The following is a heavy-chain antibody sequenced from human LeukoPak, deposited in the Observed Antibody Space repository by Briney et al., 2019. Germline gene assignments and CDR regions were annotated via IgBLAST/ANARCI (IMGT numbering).Heavy chain of an antibody. J-gene: IGHJ4*02. CDR3: ARLARRASFDY. D-gene: IGHD6-6*01. CDR2: IYTSGST. Sequence: SDTLSLTCTVSGGSISSGSYYWSWIRQPAGKGLEWIGRIYTSGSTNYNPSLKSRVTISVDTSKNQFSLKLSSVTAADTAVYYCARLARRASFDYWGQGTLVTVSS. V-gene: IGHV4-61*02. CDR1: GGSISSGSYY.